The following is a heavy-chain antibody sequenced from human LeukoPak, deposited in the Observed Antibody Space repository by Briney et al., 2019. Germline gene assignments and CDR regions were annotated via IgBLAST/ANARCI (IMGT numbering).Heavy chain of an antibody. CDR2: ISTIGERT. V-gene: IGHV3-64D*06. J-gene: IGHJ4*02. CDR1: GFTFSSHT. D-gene: IGHD1-26*01. Sequence: GGSLRLSCSASGFTFSSHTMHWVRQAPGKGLDYVASISTIGERTFYADSVKGRFTISRDNSKVTLYLQMSSLRAEDTAVYHCVKDLSGTYSFDFWGQGTLVTVSS. CDR3: VKDLSGTYSFDF.